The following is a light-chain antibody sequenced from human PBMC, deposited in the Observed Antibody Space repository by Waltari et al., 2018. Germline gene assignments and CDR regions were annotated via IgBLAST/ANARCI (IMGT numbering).Light chain of an antibody. V-gene: IGKV3-15*01. J-gene: IGKJ2*01. CDR1: QSVSSN. CDR2: GAS. Sequence: EIVMTQSPATLSVSPGERATLSCRASQSVSSNLAWYQQKPGQAPRLLIYGASTRATGIPARFSGSGSRTEFTLTISSMQSEDFAVYYCQQYNNWPPYTFGQGTKLEIK. CDR3: QQYNNWPPYT.